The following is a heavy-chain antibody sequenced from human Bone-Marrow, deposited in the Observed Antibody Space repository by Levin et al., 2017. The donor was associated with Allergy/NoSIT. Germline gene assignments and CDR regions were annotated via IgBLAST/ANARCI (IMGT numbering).Heavy chain of an antibody. J-gene: IGHJ2*01. D-gene: IGHD2-2*01. CDR1: GGSFSGYY. CDR3: ATRPAAMDRGGQRDL. Sequence: SETLSLTCAVYGGSFSGYYWSWIRQPPGKGLEWLGEINHSGSTNYNPSLKSRVTIPVDTSKNQFSLKLSSVTAADTAVYYCATRPAAMDRGGQRDLWGRGTLVTVSS. CDR2: INHSGST. V-gene: IGHV4-34*01.